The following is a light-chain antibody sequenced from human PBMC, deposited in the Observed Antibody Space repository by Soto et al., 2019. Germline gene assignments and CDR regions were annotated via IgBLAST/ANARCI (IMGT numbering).Light chain of an antibody. Sequence: EILMTQSPSTLSVSPGDRATLSCRASQSVSSKLAWYQQKPGQAPRLLIYGASTRATGIPARFSGSGSGTGFTLTISSLQPEDFATYYCQQLESYPSTFGGGTKVDIK. CDR2: GAS. J-gene: IGKJ4*01. V-gene: IGKV3-15*01. CDR1: QSVSSK. CDR3: QQLESYPST.